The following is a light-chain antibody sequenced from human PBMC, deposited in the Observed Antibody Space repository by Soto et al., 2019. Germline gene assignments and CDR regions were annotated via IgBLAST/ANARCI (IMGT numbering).Light chain of an antibody. CDR2: DVS. J-gene: IGLJ1*01. CDR1: SSDVGGYNY. V-gene: IGLV2-14*01. CDR3: SSYTSSSTPLYV. Sequence: QSVLTQPASVSGSPGQSITISSTGTSSDVGGYNYVSWYQQHPGKAPKLMIYDVSNRPSGVSNRFSGSKSGNTASLTISGLQAEDEADYYCSSYTSSSTPLYVFGTGTKLTVL.